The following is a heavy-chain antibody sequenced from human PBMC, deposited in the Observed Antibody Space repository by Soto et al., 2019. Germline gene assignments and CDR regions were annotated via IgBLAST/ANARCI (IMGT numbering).Heavy chain of an antibody. Sequence: PSETLSLTCTVSGGSISSYYWSWIRQPPGKGLEWIGYIYYSGSTNYNPSLKSRVTISVDTSKNQFSLKLSSVTAADTALYYCARQGIAAAGTSYYYYMDVWGKGTTVTVSS. CDR2: IYYSGST. CDR3: ARQGIAAAGTSYYYYMDV. V-gene: IGHV4-59*08. D-gene: IGHD6-13*01. CDR1: GGSISSYY. J-gene: IGHJ6*03.